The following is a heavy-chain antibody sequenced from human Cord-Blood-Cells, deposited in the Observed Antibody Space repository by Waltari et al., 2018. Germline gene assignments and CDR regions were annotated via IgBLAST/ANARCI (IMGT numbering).Heavy chain of an antibody. CDR1: GYTFTSYD. D-gene: IGHD3-3*01. V-gene: IGHV1-8*03. J-gene: IGHJ4*02. CDR2: MNPNSGNT. Sequence: QVQLVQSGAEVKKPGASVKVSCKASGYTFTSYDLNWVRQATGQGLEWMGWMNPNSGNTGYAQKFQGRVTITRNTSISTAYMELSSLRSEDTAVYYCARETSRNDFWSGYYIFDYWGQGTLVTVSS. CDR3: ARETSRNDFWSGYYIFDY.